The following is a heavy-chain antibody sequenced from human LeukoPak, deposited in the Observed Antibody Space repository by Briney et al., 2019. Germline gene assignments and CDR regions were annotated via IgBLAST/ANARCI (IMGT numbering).Heavy chain of an antibody. CDR1: GYSFTDYF. CDR3: ARADRLHGGPYLIGP. D-gene: IGHD2-21*01. CDR2: INPNSGGT. J-gene: IGHJ5*02. V-gene: IGHV1-2*02. Sequence: ASVKVSCKTSGYSFTDYFMHWVRQAPGQGLEWMGWINPNSGGTSSAQKFQGRVTMTRDTSITTVYMEVNWLTSDDTAIYYCARADRLHGGPYLIGPWGQGTLVTVSS.